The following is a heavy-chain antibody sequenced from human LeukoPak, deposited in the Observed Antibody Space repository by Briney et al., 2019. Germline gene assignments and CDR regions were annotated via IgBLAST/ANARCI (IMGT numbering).Heavy chain of an antibody. J-gene: IGHJ1*01. CDR1: GGSISSYY. CDR3: ARGGWYPKSFQH. V-gene: IGHV4-59*01. Sequence: KASETLSLTCTVSGGSISSYYWNWIRQPPGKGLEWIGYIYYSGSTNYNPSLKSRVTISVDTSKNQFSLKLSSVTAADTAVYYCARGGWYPKSFQHWGQGALVTVSS. D-gene: IGHD6-19*01. CDR2: IYYSGST.